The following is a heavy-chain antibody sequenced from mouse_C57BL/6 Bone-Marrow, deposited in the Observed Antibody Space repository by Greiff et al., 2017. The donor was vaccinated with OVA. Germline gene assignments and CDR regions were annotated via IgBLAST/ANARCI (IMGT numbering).Heavy chain of an antibody. CDR2: ISDGGSYT. CDR1: GFTFSSYA. CDR3: AREGYGSSSAWFAY. V-gene: IGHV5-4*01. J-gene: IGHJ3*01. Sequence: VQLKESGGGLVKPGGSLKLSCAASGFTFSSYAMSWVRQTPEKRLEWVATISDGGSYTYYPDNVKGRFTISRDNAKNNLYLQMSHLKSEDTAMYYCAREGYGSSSAWFAYWGQGTLVTVSA. D-gene: IGHD1-1*01.